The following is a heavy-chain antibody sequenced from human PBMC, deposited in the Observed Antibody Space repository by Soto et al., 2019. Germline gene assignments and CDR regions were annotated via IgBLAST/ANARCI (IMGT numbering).Heavy chain of an antibody. CDR3: ARGLSAGYMAV. Sequence: GGSLRLSCAASGFTFSSYSMNWVRQAPGKGLKWVSSISSSSSYIYYADSVKGRFTISRDNAKNSLYLQMNSLRAEDTAVYYCARGLSAGYMAVWGKGTTVTVSS. V-gene: IGHV3-21*01. J-gene: IGHJ6*03. CDR2: ISSSSSYI. CDR1: GFTFSSYS.